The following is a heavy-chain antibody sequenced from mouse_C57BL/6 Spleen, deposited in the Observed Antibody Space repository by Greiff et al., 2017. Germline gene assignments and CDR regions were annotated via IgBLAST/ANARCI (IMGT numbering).Heavy chain of an antibody. CDR3: ARSRDGYFFFAY. Sequence: VQLQQSGPELVKPGASVKISCKASGYAFSSSWMNWVKQRPGKGLEWIGRIYPGDGDTNYNGKFKGEATLTADKSSSTAYMQLSSLTSEDSAVYFCARSRDGYFFFAYWGQGTLVTVSA. CDR2: IYPGDGDT. V-gene: IGHV1-82*01. CDR1: GYAFSSSW. D-gene: IGHD2-3*01. J-gene: IGHJ3*01.